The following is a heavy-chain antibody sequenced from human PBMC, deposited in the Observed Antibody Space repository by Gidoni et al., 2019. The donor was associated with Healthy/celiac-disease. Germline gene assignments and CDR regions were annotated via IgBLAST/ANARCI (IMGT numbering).Heavy chain of an antibody. Sequence: QVQLQESGPGLVKPSETLSLTCAVSGYSISSGYYWGWIRQPPGKGLEWIGSIYHSGSTYYNPSLKSRVTISVDTSKNQFSLKLSSVTAADTAVYYCARDAYYYDSSGYYWGSYYYYGMDVWGQGTTVTVSS. J-gene: IGHJ6*02. D-gene: IGHD3-22*01. CDR1: GYSISSGYY. CDR2: IYHSGST. CDR3: ARDAYYYDSSGYYWGSYYYYGMDV. V-gene: IGHV4-38-2*02.